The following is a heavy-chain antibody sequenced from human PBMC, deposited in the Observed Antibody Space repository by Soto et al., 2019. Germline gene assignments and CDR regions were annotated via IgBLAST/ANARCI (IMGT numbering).Heavy chain of an antibody. Sequence: QVQLVQSVAEVKKPGSSVKVSCKASGGTFSNYPISWVRQAPGQGLEWMGGIIPIFGTTNYAQKFQGRVTITADESTSTAYMELSSMRSEDTAVFYCARGNHRWLQLWYFDLWGRGTLVTVSS. CDR2: IIPIFGTT. CDR1: GGTFSNYP. D-gene: IGHD5-12*01. V-gene: IGHV1-69*12. J-gene: IGHJ2*01. CDR3: ARGNHRWLQLWYFDL.